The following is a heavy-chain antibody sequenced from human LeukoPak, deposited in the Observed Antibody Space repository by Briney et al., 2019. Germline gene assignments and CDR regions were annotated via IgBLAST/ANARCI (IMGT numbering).Heavy chain of an antibody. CDR3: ARGTAITGYYFDY. J-gene: IGHJ4*02. CDR2: INYSGST. V-gene: IGHV4-59*08. CDR1: GGSISSYY. Sequence: SETLSLTCTVSGGSISSYYWSWIRQPPGKGLEWFGYINYSGSTNYNPSLKSRVTISVDTSKNQFSLKLSSVTAADTAVYYCARGTAITGYYFDYWGQGTLVTVSS. D-gene: IGHD1-20*01.